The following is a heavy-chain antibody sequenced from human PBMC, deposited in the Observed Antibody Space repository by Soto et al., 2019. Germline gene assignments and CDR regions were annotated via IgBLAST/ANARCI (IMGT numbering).Heavy chain of an antibody. CDR1: GFTFSSYG. Sequence: QVQLVESGGGVVQPGRSLRLSCAASGFTFSSYGMHWVRQAPGKGLEWVAVISYDGSNKYYADSVKGRFTISRDNSKNTLYLQMNSLRAEDTAVYYCAKDGGIGDIVVVVAATPGVDYWGQGTLVTVSS. J-gene: IGHJ4*02. CDR3: AKDGGIGDIVVVVAATPGVDY. V-gene: IGHV3-30*18. D-gene: IGHD2-15*01. CDR2: ISYDGSNK.